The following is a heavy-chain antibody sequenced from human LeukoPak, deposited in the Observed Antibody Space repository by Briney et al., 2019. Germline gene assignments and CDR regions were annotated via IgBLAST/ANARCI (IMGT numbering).Heavy chain of an antibody. CDR2: IYFSGST. CDR1: GGSISITTYY. D-gene: IGHD3-3*01. CDR3: ARGKRFHYYYYMDV. V-gene: IGHV4-39*07. Sequence: PSETLSLTCTVSGGSISITTYYWGWIRQPPGKGLEWIGTIYFSGSTNYNPSLKSRVTISVDTSKNQFSLKLSSVTAADTAVYYCARGKRFHYYYYMDVWGKGTTVTVSS. J-gene: IGHJ6*03.